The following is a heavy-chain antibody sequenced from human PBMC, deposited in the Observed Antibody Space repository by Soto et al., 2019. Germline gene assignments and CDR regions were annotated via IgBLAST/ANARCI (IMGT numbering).Heavy chain of an antibody. CDR1: GGSISSGGYY. J-gene: IGHJ4*02. Sequence: QVQLQESGPGLVKPSQTLSLSCTVSGGSISSGGYYWSWIRQHPGKGLEWIGYIYYSGSTYYNPSLKSRVTISVDTSKNQFSLKLSSVTAADTAVYYCARESEPGFNFDYWGQGTLVTVSS. CDR3: ARESEPGFNFDY. CDR2: IYYSGST. D-gene: IGHD1-26*01. V-gene: IGHV4-31*03.